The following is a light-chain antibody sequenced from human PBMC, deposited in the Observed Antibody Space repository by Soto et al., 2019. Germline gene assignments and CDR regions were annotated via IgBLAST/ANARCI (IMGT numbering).Light chain of an antibody. CDR1: SSDVGGYNY. J-gene: IGLJ1*01. CDR2: DVN. Sequence: ALTQPRSVSGSPGQSVTISCTGTSSDVGGYNYVSWYQHHPGKVPKLMIYDVNKRPSGVPDRFSGSKSGNTASLTISGLQAEDEADYYCSSYAGSYTYVLGTGTKVTAL. V-gene: IGLV2-11*01. CDR3: SSYAGSYTYV.